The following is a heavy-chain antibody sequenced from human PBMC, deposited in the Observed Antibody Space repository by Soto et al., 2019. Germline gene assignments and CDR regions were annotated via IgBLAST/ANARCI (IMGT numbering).Heavy chain of an antibody. Sequence: SETLSLTCTVSGDPLSGCCWSWIRQPPGKGLEWIGSIYYSGYTYYNPSLKSRVTISVDTSKNQFSLKLSSVTAADTAVYYCASPKIAFYNWFDPWGQGTLVTVSS. CDR1: GDPLSGCC. CDR3: ASPKIAFYNWFDP. D-gene: IGHD3-3*02. V-gene: IGHV4-39*01. J-gene: IGHJ5*02. CDR2: IYYSGYT.